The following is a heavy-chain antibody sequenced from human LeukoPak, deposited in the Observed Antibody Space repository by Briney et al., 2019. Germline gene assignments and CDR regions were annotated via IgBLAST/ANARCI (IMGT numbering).Heavy chain of an antibody. Sequence: PSETLSLTCTVSGGSISSSSYYWGWIRQPPGKGLEWIGSIYYSGSTYYNPSLKSRVTISVDTSKNQFSLKLSSVTAADTAVYYCARTRTPDYYGSGSYYKYWGQGTLVTVSS. D-gene: IGHD3-10*01. CDR2: IYYSGST. V-gene: IGHV4-39*01. J-gene: IGHJ4*02. CDR3: ARTRTPDYYGSGSYYKY. CDR1: GGSISSSSYY.